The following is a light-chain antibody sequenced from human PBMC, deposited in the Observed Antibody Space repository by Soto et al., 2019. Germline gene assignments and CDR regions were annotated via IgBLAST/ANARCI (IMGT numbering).Light chain of an antibody. CDR3: QHRNNRPFS. Sequence: EIVMTQSPATLSVSPRARATLSCRASQSITGNLTWYQQKPGQAPRLLIYDASNRATGIPAGFSGSGSGTDFTLTISSLEPEDFAVYYCQHRNNRPFSFGPGTKVDI. CDR2: DAS. J-gene: IGKJ3*01. CDR1: QSITGN. V-gene: IGKV3-11*01.